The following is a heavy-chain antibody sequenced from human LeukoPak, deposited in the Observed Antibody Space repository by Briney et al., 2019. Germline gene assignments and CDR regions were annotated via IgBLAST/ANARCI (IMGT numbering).Heavy chain of an antibody. CDR1: GFTFSRSW. CDR2: ILQDGTEK. Sequence: GGSLRLSCAASGFTFSRSWMSWIRQAPGKGLEWVANILQDGTEKNCVDSVRGRLTISRDNAKNSLYLQMNSLRAEDTAVYYCARGSTSWDSWGQGTLVTVSS. J-gene: IGHJ4*02. D-gene: IGHD2-2*01. CDR3: ARGSTSWDS. V-gene: IGHV3-7*01.